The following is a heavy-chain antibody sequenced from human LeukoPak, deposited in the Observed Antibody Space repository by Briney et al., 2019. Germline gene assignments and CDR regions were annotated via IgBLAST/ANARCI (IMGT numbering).Heavy chain of an antibody. V-gene: IGHV4-39*01. CDR1: GGSISSSSYY. D-gene: IGHD2-15*01. CDR3: ARVAYCSGGSCYSVSYYFDY. CDR2: TYYSGST. Sequence: SETLSLTCTVSGGSISSSSYYWGWIRQPPGKGLEWIGSTYYSGSTYYNPSLKSRVTISVDTSKNQFSLKLSSVTAADTAVYYCARVAYCSGGSCYSVSYYFDYWGQGTLVTASS. J-gene: IGHJ4*02.